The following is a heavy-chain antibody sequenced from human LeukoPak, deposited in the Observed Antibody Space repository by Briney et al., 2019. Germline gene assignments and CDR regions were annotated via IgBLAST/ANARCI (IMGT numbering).Heavy chain of an antibody. CDR1: GFTFSSWY. Sequence: PGGSLRLSCAASGFTFSSWYMYWVRQRPGKGLEWLCRITRDGTTSFFADAVKGGFTISRDNAKNTLYLQMNSLTDEDTAAYSCASPKPDYWGQGTLVTVSS. CDR3: ASPKPDY. V-gene: IGHV3-74*01. J-gene: IGHJ4*02. CDR2: ITRDGTTS.